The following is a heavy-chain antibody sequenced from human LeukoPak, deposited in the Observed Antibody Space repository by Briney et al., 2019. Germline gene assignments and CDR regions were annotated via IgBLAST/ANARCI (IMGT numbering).Heavy chain of an antibody. CDR3: SGSGWTTDAFDI. CDR2: ISTTSTSI. V-gene: IGHV3-21*01. CDR1: GYTFSNHN. Sequence: GGSLRLSCAASGYTFSNHNMNWVRQAPGKGLEWVSSISTTSTSIYYADSVKGRFTISRDNAKNSLYLQMNSLRAEDTAVYYCSGSGWTTDAFDIWGQGTMVTVSS. J-gene: IGHJ3*02. D-gene: IGHD6-19*01.